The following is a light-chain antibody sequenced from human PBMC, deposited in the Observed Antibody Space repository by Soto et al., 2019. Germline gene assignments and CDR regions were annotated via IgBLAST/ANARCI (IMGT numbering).Light chain of an antibody. Sequence: QSVLTQPPSVSGAPGQRVTISCTGSSSNFGAGFDVHWYQQLPGTAPKLLIYGTTNRPSGVPERFSGSKSGTSASLAVTGLLAEDEADYYCQSYDSSLRGFVFGTGTKLTVL. CDR3: QSYDSSLRGFV. CDR1: SSNFGAGFD. CDR2: GTT. V-gene: IGLV1-40*01. J-gene: IGLJ1*01.